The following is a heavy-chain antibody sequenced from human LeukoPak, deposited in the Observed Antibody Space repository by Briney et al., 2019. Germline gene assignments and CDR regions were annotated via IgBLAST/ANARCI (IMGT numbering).Heavy chain of an antibody. J-gene: IGHJ3*02. V-gene: IGHV3-30-3*01. CDR3: ARNMYYYDSSGWESFDI. CDR1: GFSFNNYA. D-gene: IGHD3-22*01. CDR2: ISYDGDKK. Sequence: GGSLRLSCTTSGFSFNNYAIHWVRQAPDKGLEWVALISYDGDKKYYRDSVKGRLTISRDNSLHTVYLQMNSLRAEDTAVYYCARNMYYYDSSGWESFDIWGQGTMVTVSS.